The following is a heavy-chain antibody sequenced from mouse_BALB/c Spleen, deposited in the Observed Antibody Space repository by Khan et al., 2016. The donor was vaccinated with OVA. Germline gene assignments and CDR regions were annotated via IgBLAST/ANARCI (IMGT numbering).Heavy chain of an antibody. V-gene: IGHV5-6*01. CDR3: ARVSTTATGDYYGMDY. D-gene: IGHD1-2*01. CDR2: ISSGGTYT. CDR1: GFTFSSYG. Sequence: EVELVESGGDLVKPGGSLKLSCAASGFTFSSYGMSWVRQTPAKRLAGVATISSGGTYTYYPDSVKGRFTISRDNAKNPLSLQMSSLKFEDTAMYYCARVSTTATGDYYGMDYWGQGTSVTVSS. J-gene: IGHJ4*01.